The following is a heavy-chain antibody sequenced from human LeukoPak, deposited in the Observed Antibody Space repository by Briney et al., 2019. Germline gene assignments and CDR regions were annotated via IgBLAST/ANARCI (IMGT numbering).Heavy chain of an antibody. CDR3: AKDRGGHNSVEMATIPYFDY. CDR1: GFTFSSYG. J-gene: IGHJ4*02. Sequence: GGSLRLSCAASGFTFSSYGMHWVRQAPGKGLEWVAFIRYDGSNKYYADSVKGRFTISRDNSKNTLYLQMNSLRAEVTAVYYCAKDRGGHNSVEMATIPYFDYWGQGTLVTVSS. D-gene: IGHD5-24*01. CDR2: IRYDGSNK. V-gene: IGHV3-30*02.